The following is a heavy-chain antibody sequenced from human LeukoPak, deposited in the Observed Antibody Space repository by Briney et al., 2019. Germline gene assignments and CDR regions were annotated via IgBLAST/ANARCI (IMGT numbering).Heavy chain of an antibody. CDR2: ISYDGSNK. CDR3: CSGSYSNDAFDI. V-gene: IGHV3-30*03. Sequence: GGSLRLSCAASGFTFSSYGMHWVRQAPGKGLEWVAVISYDGSNKYYADSVKGRFTISRDNSKNTLYLQMNSLRAEDTAVYYCCSGSYSNDAFDIWGQGTMATVSS. D-gene: IGHD1-26*01. CDR1: GFTFSSYG. J-gene: IGHJ3*02.